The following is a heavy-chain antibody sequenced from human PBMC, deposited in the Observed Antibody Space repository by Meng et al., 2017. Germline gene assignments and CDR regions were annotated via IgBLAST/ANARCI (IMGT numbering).Heavy chain of an antibody. CDR3: ARDSSSGWYHNY. J-gene: IGHJ4*02. D-gene: IGHD6-19*01. Sequence: EGQLAGTGGGLIQPGGSLRLSCTASGFSVTTSYMSWVRQAPGKGLEWVSVIYSGGSTYYADSVKGRFSISRDNSKNTLYLQVNSLRAEDTAVYFCARDSSSGWYHNYWGQGTLVTVSS. CDR1: GFSVTTSY. V-gene: IGHV3-53*02. CDR2: IYSGGST.